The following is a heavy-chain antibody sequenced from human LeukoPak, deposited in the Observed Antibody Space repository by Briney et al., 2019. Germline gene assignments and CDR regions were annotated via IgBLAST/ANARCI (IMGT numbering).Heavy chain of an antibody. J-gene: IGHJ5*02. CDR1: GGTFSSYA. Sequence: ASVKVSCKASGGTFSSYAISWVRQAPGQGLEWMGGIIPIFGTANYAQKFQGRVTITADKSTSTAYMELSSLRSEDTAVYYCAREPNYGGFDPWGQGTLVTVSS. CDR3: AREPNYGGFDP. D-gene: IGHD3-16*01. V-gene: IGHV1-69*06. CDR2: IIPIFGTA.